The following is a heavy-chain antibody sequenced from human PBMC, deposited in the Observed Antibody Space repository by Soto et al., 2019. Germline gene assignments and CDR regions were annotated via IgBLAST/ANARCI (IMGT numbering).Heavy chain of an antibody. CDR1: GGSISSSSYY. CDR2: IYYSGST. D-gene: IGHD1-7*01. CDR3: ARHRMAIQRWDYPWYFDL. J-gene: IGHJ2*01. V-gene: IGHV4-39*01. Sequence: QLQLQESGPGLVKPSETLSLTCTVSGGSISSSSYYWGWIRQPPGKGLEWIGSIYYSGSTYYNPSLKSRVTISVDTSKNQFSLKLSSVTAADTAVYYCARHRMAIQRWDYPWYFDLWGRGTLVTVSS.